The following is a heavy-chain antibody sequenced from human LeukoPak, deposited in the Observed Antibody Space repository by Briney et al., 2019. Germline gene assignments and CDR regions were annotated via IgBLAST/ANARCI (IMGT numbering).Heavy chain of an antibody. CDR1: GFTFDDYG. Sequence: GGSLRLSCAASGFTFDDYGMSWVRQPPGKGLEWVSGINWNGGTIGYADSVKGRFTTSRDNAKNSLYLQMNSLRAEDTALYHCARGMYYDFWSGYYVRGRDYYFMDVWGKGTTVTVSS. CDR2: INWNGGTI. V-gene: IGHV3-20*01. D-gene: IGHD3-3*01. J-gene: IGHJ6*03. CDR3: ARGMYYDFWSGYYVRGRDYYFMDV.